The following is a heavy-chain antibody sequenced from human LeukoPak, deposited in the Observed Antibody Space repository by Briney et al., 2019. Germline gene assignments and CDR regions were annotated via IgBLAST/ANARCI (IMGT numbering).Heavy chain of an antibody. CDR3: ARGRPSYYFDY. CDR2: LSSDGFYK. V-gene: IGHV3-33*08. Sequence: GGSLRLSCAASGFTFRNSAMHWVRQAPGKGLEWLTVLSSDGFYKYSQESLQGRFTISRDNAKNSLYLQMNSLRAEDTAVYFCARGRPSYYFDYWGQGTLVTVSS. J-gene: IGHJ4*02. D-gene: IGHD6-25*01. CDR1: GFTFRNSA.